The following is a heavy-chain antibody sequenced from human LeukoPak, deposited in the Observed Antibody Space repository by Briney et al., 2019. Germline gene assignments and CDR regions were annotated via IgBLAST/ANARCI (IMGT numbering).Heavy chain of an antibody. CDR3: ARVRSGGDFDC. CDR1: GFTFSTYS. J-gene: IGHJ4*02. V-gene: IGHV3-48*04. CDR2: ITSSSSTI. Sequence: PGGSLRLSCAASGFTFSTYSINWVRQAPGKGLEWVSYITSSSSTIYYADSVKGRFSISRDNAKNSVYLQMNSLRAEDTAVYYCARVRSGGDFDCWGQGTLVTVSS. D-gene: IGHD3-10*01.